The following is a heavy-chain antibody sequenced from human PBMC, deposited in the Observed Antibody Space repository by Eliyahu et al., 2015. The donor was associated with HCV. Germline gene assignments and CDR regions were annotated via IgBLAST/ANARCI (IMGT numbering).Heavy chain of an antibody. CDR2: ISYDGXT. J-gene: IGHJ4*02. Sequence: EVQLVESGGGLVQPGGSLRLSCEASXFXVSSNHMXWVRQAPGKGLEWVSVISYDGXTNYADXVKGRFTVSRDNPKNTLYLQMNNLRREDTALYYCARDPDRTLVTRGFDYWGQGTLVAVSS. V-gene: IGHV3-66*02. CDR1: XFXVSSNH. D-gene: IGHD5-18*01. CDR3: ARDPDRTLVTRGFDY.